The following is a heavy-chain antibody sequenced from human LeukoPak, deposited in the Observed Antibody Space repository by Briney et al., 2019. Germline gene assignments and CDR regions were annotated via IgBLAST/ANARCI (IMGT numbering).Heavy chain of an antibody. V-gene: IGHV3-30*18. CDR1: GFTFSSYG. D-gene: IGHD3-22*01. J-gene: IGHJ4*02. Sequence: PGGSLRLSCAASGFTFSSYGMHWVRQAPGKGLEWVAVISYDGSNKYYADSVKGRFTISRDNSKNTLSLQMNSLRAEDTAVYYCAKDSEGKGGYYDPFDYWGQGTLVTVSS. CDR2: ISYDGSNK. CDR3: AKDSEGKGGYYDPFDY.